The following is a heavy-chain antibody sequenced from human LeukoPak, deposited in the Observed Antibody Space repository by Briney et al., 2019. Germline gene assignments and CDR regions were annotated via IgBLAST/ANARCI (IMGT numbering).Heavy chain of an antibody. V-gene: IGHV3-23*01. CDR1: GFTFSSYA. Sequence: GGSLRLSCAASGFTFSSYAMSWVRQAPGKGLEWVSAISGSGGSTYYADSVKGRFTISRDNSKNTLYLQINSLRAEDTAVYYCAPGGNYDFWSGYYLSPFDYWGQGTLVTVSS. CDR2: ISGSGGST. J-gene: IGHJ4*02. D-gene: IGHD3-3*01. CDR3: APGGNYDFWSGYYLSPFDY.